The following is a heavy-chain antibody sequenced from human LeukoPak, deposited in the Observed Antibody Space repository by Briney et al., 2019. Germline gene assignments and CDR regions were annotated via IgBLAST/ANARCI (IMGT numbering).Heavy chain of an antibody. CDR1: GGSFSGYY. CDR3: ARDLKGHDFWSGYYPV. J-gene: IGHJ4*02. Sequence: SETLSLTCAFYGGSFSGYYWSWIRQPPGKGLEWIGEINHSGSTNYNPSLKSRVTMSVDTSKNQFSLKLSSVTAADTAVYYCARDLKGHDFWSGYYPVWGQGTLVTVSS. CDR2: INHSGST. V-gene: IGHV4-34*01. D-gene: IGHD3-3*01.